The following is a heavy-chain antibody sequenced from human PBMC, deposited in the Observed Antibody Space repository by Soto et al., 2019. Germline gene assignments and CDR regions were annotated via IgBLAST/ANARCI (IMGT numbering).Heavy chain of an antibody. D-gene: IGHD4-17*01. CDR3: AKGYDYGDYGFLSYMDV. CDR2: ISGSGGST. V-gene: IGHV3-23*01. Sequence: GGSLRLSCAASGFTFSSYAMSWVRQAPGKGLEWVSAISGSGGSTYYADSVTGRFTISRDNSKNTRYLQMNSLRAEDTAVYYCAKGYDYGDYGFLSYMDVWGKGTTVTVSS. CDR1: GFTFSSYA. J-gene: IGHJ6*03.